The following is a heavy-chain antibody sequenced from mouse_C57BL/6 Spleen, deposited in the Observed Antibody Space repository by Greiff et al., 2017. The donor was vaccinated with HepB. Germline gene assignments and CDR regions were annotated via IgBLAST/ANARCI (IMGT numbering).Heavy chain of an antibody. CDR1: GYAFTNYL. J-gene: IGHJ1*03. V-gene: IGHV1-54*01. CDR2: INPGSGGT. D-gene: IGHD1-1*01. Sequence: QVQLKESGAELVRPGTSVKVSCKASGYAFTNYLIEWVKQRPGQGLEWIGVINPGSGGTNYNEKFKGKATLTADKSSSTAYMQLSSLTSEDSAVYFCARGDYGSSYEGYFDVWGTGTTVTVSS. CDR3: ARGDYGSSYEGYFDV.